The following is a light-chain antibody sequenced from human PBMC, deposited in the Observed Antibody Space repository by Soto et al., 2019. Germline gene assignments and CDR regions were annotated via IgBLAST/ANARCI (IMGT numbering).Light chain of an antibody. J-gene: IGKJ5*01. V-gene: IGKV1-5*01. CDR1: QTISSW. CDR2: DAS. Sequence: DVQVTQSPSTLSASVGPRVTITCRASQTISSWLAWYQQKPGKAPNLLIYDASTLERGVPSRFSGTGSGTEFTLTIDRLQPDDFATYYCQQYHTSSITFGQGTRLEIK. CDR3: QQYHTSSIT.